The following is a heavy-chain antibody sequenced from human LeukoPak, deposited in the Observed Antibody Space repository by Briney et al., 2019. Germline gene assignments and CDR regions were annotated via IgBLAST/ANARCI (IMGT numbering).Heavy chain of an antibody. CDR3: ARVRSTCSGGSCYSGVDWFDP. J-gene: IGHJ5*02. Sequence: GGSLRLSCAASGFTFSDYYMSWIRQAPGKGLEWVSYISSSSSYTNYADFVKGRFTISRDNAKNSLYLQMNSLRAEDTAVYYCARVRSTCSGGSCYSGVDWFDPWGQGTLVTVSS. D-gene: IGHD2-15*01. V-gene: IGHV3-11*06. CDR2: ISSSSSYT. CDR1: GFTFSDYY.